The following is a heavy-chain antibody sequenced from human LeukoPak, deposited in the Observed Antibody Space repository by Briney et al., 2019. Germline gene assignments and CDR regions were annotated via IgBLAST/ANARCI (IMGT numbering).Heavy chain of an antibody. Sequence: ASVKVSCKASGGTFSSYAISWVRQAPGKGLEWMGGFDPEDGETIYAQKFQGRVTMTEDTSTDTAYMELSSLRSEDTAVYYCVREGYSNSWYRSWGQGTLVTVSS. CDR3: VREGYSNSWYRS. J-gene: IGHJ5*02. V-gene: IGHV1-24*01. CDR2: FDPEDGET. CDR1: GGTFSSYA. D-gene: IGHD6-13*01.